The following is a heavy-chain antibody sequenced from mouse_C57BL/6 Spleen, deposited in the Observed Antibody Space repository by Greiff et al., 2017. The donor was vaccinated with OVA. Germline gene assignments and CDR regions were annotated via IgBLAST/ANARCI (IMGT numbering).Heavy chain of an antibody. CDR3: ARIGSSYRYFDV. Sequence: QVQLQQSGAELVKPGASVKLSCKASGYTFTSYWMHWVKQRPGQGLEWIGMIHPNSGSTNYNEKFKSKATLTVDKSSSTAYMQLSSLTSEDSAVYYCARIGSSYRYFDVWGTGTTVTVSS. CDR2: IHPNSGST. CDR1: GYTFTSYW. D-gene: IGHD1-1*01. J-gene: IGHJ1*03. V-gene: IGHV1-64*01.